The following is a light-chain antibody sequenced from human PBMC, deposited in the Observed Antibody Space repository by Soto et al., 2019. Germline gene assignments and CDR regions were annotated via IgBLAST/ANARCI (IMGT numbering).Light chain of an antibody. V-gene: IGKV3-11*01. CDR2: DTS. Sequence: IVLTQSPATLSLSPGDRATLSCRASQSVRSYLAWYQQKPGQAPSLLLYDTSNRASGIPARFSGSGSETDFTLTISSLEPEDFAVYYCQQRFQWPPVTCGQGTRLESK. CDR1: QSVRSY. J-gene: IGKJ5*01. CDR3: QQRFQWPPVT.